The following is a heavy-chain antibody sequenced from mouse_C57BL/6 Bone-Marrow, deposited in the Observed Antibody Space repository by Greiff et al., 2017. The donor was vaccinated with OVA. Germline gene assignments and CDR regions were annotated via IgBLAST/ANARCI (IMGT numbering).Heavy chain of an antibody. CDR2: ISNGGGST. V-gene: IGHV5-12*01. J-gene: IGHJ4*01. D-gene: IGHD1-1*01. CDR3: ARQYYCGSSRDYYAMDY. CDR1: GFTFSDYY. Sequence: EVQLVESGGGLVQPGGSLKLSCAASGFTFSDYYMYWVRQTPEKRLEWVAYISNGGGSTYYPYTVKGRFTISRDNAKNNLYLQMSRLKSEDTAMYYCARQYYCGSSRDYYAMDYWGQGTSVTVSS.